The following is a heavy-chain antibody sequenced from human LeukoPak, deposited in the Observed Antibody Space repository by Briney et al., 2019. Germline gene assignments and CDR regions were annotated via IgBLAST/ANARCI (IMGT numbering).Heavy chain of an antibody. J-gene: IGHJ4*02. D-gene: IGHD3-22*01. CDR1: GFTFSRYG. Sequence: PGGSLRLSCAASGFTFSRYGTHWVRQAPGKGLEWVAFIRYDGSNKYYADSVKGRFTISRDNSKNTLYLQMNRLRAEDTAVYYCAKDTYYYDSSAYLGSDYWGQGALVTVSS. CDR2: IRYDGSNK. CDR3: AKDTYYYDSSAYLGSDY. V-gene: IGHV3-30*02.